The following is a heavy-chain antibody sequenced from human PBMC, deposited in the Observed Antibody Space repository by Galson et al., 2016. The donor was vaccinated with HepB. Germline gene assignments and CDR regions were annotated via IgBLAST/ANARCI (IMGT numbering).Heavy chain of an antibody. CDR2: VYYSGAT. D-gene: IGHD6-19*01. J-gene: IGHJ5*01. V-gene: IGHV4-61*01. CDR3: ARSGWYGWFDS. Sequence: ETLSLTCTVSGGSVSSSYYWSWIRPPPGQGREWIGYVYYSGATSYNSSLGSRITMSVDTSNNYFSLKLSSVTTADTAVYYCARSGWYGWFDSWGQGTLVSVSS. CDR1: GGSVSSSYY.